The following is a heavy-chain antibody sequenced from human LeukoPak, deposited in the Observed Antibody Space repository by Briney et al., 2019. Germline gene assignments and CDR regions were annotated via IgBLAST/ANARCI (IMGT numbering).Heavy chain of an antibody. CDR1: GFTFSSYG. J-gene: IGHJ4*02. V-gene: IGHV3-21*01. Sequence: GRSLRLSCAASGFTFSSYGMHWVRQAPGKGLEWVSSVSSASSYRYYAASLKGRFTVSRDNAKNSVYSQMNSLRAEDTAVYYCARGYYDFPYWGQGTLVTVSS. D-gene: IGHD3-3*01. CDR3: ARGYYDFPY. CDR2: VSSASSYR.